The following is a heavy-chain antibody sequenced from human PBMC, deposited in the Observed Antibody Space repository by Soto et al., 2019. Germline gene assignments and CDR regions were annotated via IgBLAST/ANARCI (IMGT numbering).Heavy chain of an antibody. CDR1: GYTLTNYA. Sequence: VQFVQSGAEVKKPGASVRVSCKPSGYTLTNYAIQWVRQAAGQRLEWLAWIDPGSGHATYSQKFQGRLTITRDSSASTFYMDLSSLTSEDTAVYFCTRDLNGGNPFDYWGQGTLVTVSS. J-gene: IGHJ4*02. V-gene: IGHV1-3*01. CDR2: IDPGSGHA. CDR3: TRDLNGGNPFDY. D-gene: IGHD2-8*01.